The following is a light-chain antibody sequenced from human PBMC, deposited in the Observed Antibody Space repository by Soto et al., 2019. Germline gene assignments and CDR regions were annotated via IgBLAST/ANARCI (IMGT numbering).Light chain of an antibody. Sequence: IPITLSPASLSSFTLDTVTITCRASQGISSYLAWYQQKPGKAPKPLIYAASTLQSGVPSRFSATVSGTEFSLTITSLQPEDFATYYCQQHYDSPLTFGQGTRLEIK. CDR1: QGISSY. CDR2: AAS. V-gene: IGKV1-8*01. CDR3: QQHYDSPLT. J-gene: IGKJ5*01.